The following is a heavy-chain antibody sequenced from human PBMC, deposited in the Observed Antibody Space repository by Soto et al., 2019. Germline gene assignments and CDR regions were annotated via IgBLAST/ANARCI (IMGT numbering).Heavy chain of an antibody. Sequence: GGSLRLSCAASGFTFSSYSMNWVRQAPGKGLEWVSYISSSSSTIYYADSVKGRFTISRDNAKNSLYPQMNSLRDEDTAVYYCAREDDCSGGSCQYGMDVWGQGTTVTV. CDR3: AREDDCSGGSCQYGMDV. V-gene: IGHV3-48*02. J-gene: IGHJ6*02. CDR1: GFTFSSYS. CDR2: ISSSSSTI. D-gene: IGHD2-15*01.